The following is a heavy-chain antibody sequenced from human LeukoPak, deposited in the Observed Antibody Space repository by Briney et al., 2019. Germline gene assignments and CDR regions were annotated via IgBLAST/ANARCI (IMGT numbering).Heavy chain of an antibody. D-gene: IGHD1-26*01. CDR1: GYTFTGYY. CDR2: INPNSGGT. CDR3: ARDREWELLGWFDP. J-gene: IGHJ5*02. V-gene: IGHV1-2*02. Sequence: ASVKVSCKASGYTFTGYYMHWVRQAPGQGLEWMGWINPNSGGTNYAQKFQGRVTMTRDTSISTAYMELSRLRSEDTAVYYCARDREWELLGWFDPWGQGTLVTVSS.